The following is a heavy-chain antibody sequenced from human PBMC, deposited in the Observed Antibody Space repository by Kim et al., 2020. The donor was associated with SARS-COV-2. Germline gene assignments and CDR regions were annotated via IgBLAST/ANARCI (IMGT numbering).Heavy chain of an antibody. V-gene: IGHV1-8*01. Sequence: KTGNARRFPGRVTMTRNTSISTAYMELSSMRSEDTAVYYCASSIVGATLDYWGQGTLVTVSS. D-gene: IGHD1-26*01. J-gene: IGHJ4*02. CDR3: ASSIVGATLDY. CDR2: KT.